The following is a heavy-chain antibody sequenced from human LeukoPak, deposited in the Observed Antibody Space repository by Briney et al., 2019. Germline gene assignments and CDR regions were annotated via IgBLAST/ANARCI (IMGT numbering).Heavy chain of an antibody. D-gene: IGHD6-19*01. CDR2: VSNRDGRA. V-gene: IGHV3-23*01. J-gene: IGHJ4*02. CDR1: GFTFSSYG. Sequence: QSRGSLRLSCAASGFTFSSYGMDWVRQAPGKGLEWVSGVSNRDGRAYYADSVKGRFTVSRDNSKNTLHLQMNSLRAEDTALYYCASGMSLAGDGPFDFWGQGTLVTVSS. CDR3: ASGMSLAGDGPFDF.